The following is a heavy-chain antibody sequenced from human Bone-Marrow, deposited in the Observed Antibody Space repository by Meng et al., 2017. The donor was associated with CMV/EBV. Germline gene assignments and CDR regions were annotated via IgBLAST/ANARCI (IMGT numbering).Heavy chain of an antibody. CDR2: ISGSGGST. CDR1: GFTFSSYA. J-gene: IGHJ4*02. Sequence: EVQLLASGGGGVQPGGPLRLSCAASGFTFSSYAMIWVRQAPGKGLEWVSAISGSGGSTYYADSVKGRFTISRDNSKNTLFVQMNSLRAEDTAVYYCVRNWGADLWGQGALVTVSS. CDR3: VRNWGADL. D-gene: IGHD7-27*01. V-gene: IGHV3-23*01.